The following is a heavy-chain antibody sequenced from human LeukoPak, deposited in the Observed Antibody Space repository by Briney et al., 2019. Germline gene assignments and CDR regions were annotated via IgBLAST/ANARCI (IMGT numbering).Heavy chain of an antibody. CDR1: GYTFTSYY. D-gene: IGHD3-22*01. CDR2: INPSGGST. Sequence: ASVKVSCTASGYTFTSYYMHWVRQAPGQGLEWMGIINPSGGSTSYAQKFQGRVTMTRDTSTSTVYMELSSLRSEDTAVYYCARDSDDGSGYYHWFDPWGQGTLVTVSS. J-gene: IGHJ5*02. V-gene: IGHV1-46*01. CDR3: ARDSDDGSGYYHWFDP.